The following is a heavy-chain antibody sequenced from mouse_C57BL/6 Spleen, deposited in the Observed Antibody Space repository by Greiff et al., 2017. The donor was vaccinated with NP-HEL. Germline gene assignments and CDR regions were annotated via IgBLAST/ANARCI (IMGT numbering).Heavy chain of an antibody. J-gene: IGHJ1*03. CDR2: ISDGGSYT. D-gene: IGHD4-1*01. CDR1: GFTFSSYA. Sequence: EVMLVESGGGLVKPGGSLKLSCAASGFTFSSYAMSWVRQTPEKRLEWVATISDGGSYTYYPDNVKGRFTISRDNAKNNLYLQMSHLKSEDTAMYYCAREDTGTGYFDVWGTRTTVTVSS. V-gene: IGHV5-4*01. CDR3: AREDTGTGYFDV.